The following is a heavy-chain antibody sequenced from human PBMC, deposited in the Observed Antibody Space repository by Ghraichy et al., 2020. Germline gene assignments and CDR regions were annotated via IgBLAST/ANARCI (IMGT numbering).Heavy chain of an antibody. J-gene: IGHJ4*02. CDR3: SRAGLGGYSGYDYMGYFDY. CDR2: IYSGGST. Sequence: GESLNISCAASGFTVSSNYMSWVRQAPGKGLEWVSVIYSGGSTYYADSVKGRFTISRDNSKNTLYLQMNSLRAEDTAVYYCSRAGLGGYSGYDYMGYFDYWGQGTLVTVSS. D-gene: IGHD5-12*01. CDR1: GFTVSSNY. V-gene: IGHV3-53*01.